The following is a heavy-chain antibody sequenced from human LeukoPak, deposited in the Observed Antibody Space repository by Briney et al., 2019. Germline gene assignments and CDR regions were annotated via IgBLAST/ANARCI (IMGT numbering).Heavy chain of an antibody. V-gene: IGHV4-59*08. Sequence: KPSETLSLTCTVSGGSISSYYWSWIRQPPGKGLEWIGYIYYSGSTNYNPSLKSRVTISVDTSKNQFSLKLSSVTAADTAVYYCARHDFAEVRGVNPLYYFDYWGQGTLVTVSS. CDR1: GGSISSYY. J-gene: IGHJ4*02. CDR2: IYYSGST. D-gene: IGHD3-10*01. CDR3: ARHDFAEVRGVNPLYYFDY.